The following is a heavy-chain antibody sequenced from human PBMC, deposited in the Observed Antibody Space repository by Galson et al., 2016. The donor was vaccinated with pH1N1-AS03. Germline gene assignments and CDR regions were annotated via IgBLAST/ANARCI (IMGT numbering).Heavy chain of an antibody. D-gene: IGHD1/OR15-1a*01. J-gene: IGHJ6*02. CDR3: ARVSAGRTGYYYAMDV. Sequence: SVKVSCKASGYTFTSYYIHWVRQAPGQGREWMGIINPSDGNTNYAQRFQGRVTMTRDTSTSAVYMELSSLRSDDTAVYYWARVSAGRTGYYYAMDVWGQGTTVTVSS. CDR1: GYTFTSYY. V-gene: IGHV1-46*01. CDR2: INPSDGNT.